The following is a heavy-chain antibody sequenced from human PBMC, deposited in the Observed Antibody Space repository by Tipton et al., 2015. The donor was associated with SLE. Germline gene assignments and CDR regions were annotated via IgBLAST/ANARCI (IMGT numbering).Heavy chain of an antibody. D-gene: IGHD4-17*01. V-gene: IGHV4-59*12. Sequence: LRLSCTVSGGSISSYYWSWIRQPPGKGLGWIGYIYYSGSTNYNPSLKSRVTISVDTSKNQFSLKLSSVTAADTAVYYCARIGLRVTTSWFDPWGQGTLVTVSS. CDR1: GGSISSYY. CDR2: IYYSGST. CDR3: ARIGLRVTTSWFDP. J-gene: IGHJ5*02.